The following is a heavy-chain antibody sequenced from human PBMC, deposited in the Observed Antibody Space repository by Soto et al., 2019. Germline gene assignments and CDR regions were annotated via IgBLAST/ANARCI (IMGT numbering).Heavy chain of an antibody. J-gene: IGHJ6*02. V-gene: IGHV1-8*01. CDR3: AREGVRGMDV. D-gene: IGHD3-16*01. CDR2: MNPNSGNT. Sequence: QVQLVQSGAEVKKPGASVKVSCKASGYTFTSYDINWVRQATGQGLEWMGWMNPNSGNTGYAQKYXXRITMTRNTFISTDYMERSSLISEDTAVYHCAREGVRGMDVWGQGTTVTVSS. CDR1: GYTFTSYD.